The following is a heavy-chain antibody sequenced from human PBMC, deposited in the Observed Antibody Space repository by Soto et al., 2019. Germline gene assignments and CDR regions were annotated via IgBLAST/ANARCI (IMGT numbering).Heavy chain of an antibody. CDR1: GGSISSYY. J-gene: IGHJ5*02. CDR2: IYYSGST. D-gene: IGHD1-1*01. Sequence: SETLSLTCTVSGGSISSYYWSGIRQPPGKGLEWIGYIYYSGSTNYNPSLKSRVTISVDTSKNQFSLKLSSVTAADTAVYYCARLQLSGRLGRFDPWGQGTLVTVSS. CDR3: ARLQLSGRLGRFDP. V-gene: IGHV4-59*01.